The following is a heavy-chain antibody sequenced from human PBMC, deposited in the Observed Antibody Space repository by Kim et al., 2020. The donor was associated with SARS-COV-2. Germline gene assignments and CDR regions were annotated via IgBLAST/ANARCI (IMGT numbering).Heavy chain of an antibody. CDR1: GFTFSDYY. V-gene: IGHV3-11*03. CDR3: ARRGDGGHLDY. D-gene: IGHD3-10*01. CDR2: ISSSSSYT. Sequence: GGSLRLSCAASGFTFSDYYMSWIRQAPGKGLEWVSYISSSSSYTNYADSVKGRFTISRDNAKNSLYLQMNSLRAEDTAVYYCARRGDGGHLDYWGQGTLVTVSS. J-gene: IGHJ4*02.